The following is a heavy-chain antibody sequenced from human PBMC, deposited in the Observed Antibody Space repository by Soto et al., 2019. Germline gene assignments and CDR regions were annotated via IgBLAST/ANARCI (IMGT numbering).Heavy chain of an antibody. CDR3: ARDIGAAAGVNPFEY. D-gene: IGHD6-13*01. CDR2: ISSYSGHT. Sequence: GASVKVSCKASGYTFTSYGISWVRQAPGQGLEWMGWISSYSGHTNYPQKFQGRVAMTTDTSMSTAYMELRSLRSDDTAVYYCARDIGAAAGVNPFEYWGQGTLVTVSS. CDR1: GYTFTSYG. J-gene: IGHJ4*02. V-gene: IGHV1-18*01.